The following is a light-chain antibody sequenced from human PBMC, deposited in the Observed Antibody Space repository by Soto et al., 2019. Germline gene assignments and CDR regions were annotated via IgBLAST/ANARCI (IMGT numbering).Light chain of an antibody. CDR1: QGIGND. CDR3: LQHNGYPRT. Sequence: DIQMTQSPSSLSASVGDRVTITCRASQGIGNDLGWYQQKPGKAPNRLIYAASTLQGGVPTRFSGSGSGAEFTLTVSSLQPEDFATYFCLQHNGYPRTFGQGTKVEIK. J-gene: IGKJ1*01. V-gene: IGKV1-17*01. CDR2: AAS.